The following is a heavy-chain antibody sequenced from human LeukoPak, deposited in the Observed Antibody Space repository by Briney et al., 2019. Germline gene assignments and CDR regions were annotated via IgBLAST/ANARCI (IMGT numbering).Heavy chain of an antibody. J-gene: IGHJ3*02. V-gene: IGHV4-4*02. CDR1: GGSISSSNW. CDR2: IYHSGST. Sequence: PSETLSLTCAVSGGSISSSNWWSWVRQPPGKGLEWIGEIYHSGSTNYNPSLKSRVTISVDKSKNQFSLKLSSVTAADTAVYYCARAGGPRGGHDAFDIWGQGTMVTVSS. CDR3: ARAGGPRGGHDAFDI. D-gene: IGHD2-15*01.